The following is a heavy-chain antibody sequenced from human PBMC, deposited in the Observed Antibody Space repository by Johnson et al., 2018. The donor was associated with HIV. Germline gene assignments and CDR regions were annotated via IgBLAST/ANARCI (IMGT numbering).Heavy chain of an antibody. CDR3: ARRFGAAFDI. J-gene: IGHJ3*02. V-gene: IGHV3-73*02. Sequence: VQLVESGGGLVQPGGSLKLSCAASGFTFSGSAIHWVRQASGTGLEWVGRIRSKGYNYATAYAASVKGRFTISRDDSKNTAYLQMNSLRAEDTAVYYCARRFGAAFDIWGQGTMVTVSS. CDR1: GFTFSGSA. CDR2: IRSKGYNYAT. D-gene: IGHD3-16*01.